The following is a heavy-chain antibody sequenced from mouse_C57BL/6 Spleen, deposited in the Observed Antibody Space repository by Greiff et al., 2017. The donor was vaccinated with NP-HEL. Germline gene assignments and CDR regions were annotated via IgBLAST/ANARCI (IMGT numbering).Heavy chain of an antibody. J-gene: IGHJ3*01. Sequence: QVQLQQSGAELVKPGASVKLSCKASGYTFTSYWMQWVKQRPGQGLEWIGEIDPSDSYTNYNQKFKGKATLTVDTSSSTAYMQLSSLTSEDSAVYGCARVGRTLFAYWGQGTLVTVSA. CDR2: IDPSDSYT. CDR3: ARVGRTLFAY. V-gene: IGHV1-50*01. CDR1: GYTFTSYW. D-gene: IGHD4-1*01.